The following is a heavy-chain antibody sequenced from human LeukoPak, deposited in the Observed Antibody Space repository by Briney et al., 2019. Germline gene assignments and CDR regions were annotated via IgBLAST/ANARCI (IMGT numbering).Heavy chain of an antibody. CDR1: GFTFSRYT. CDR2: ITSSSTYI. Sequence: PGGSLRLSCAASGFTFSRYTMNWVRQAPGKGLEWVSSITSSSTYIFYADSVKGRFTLSRDNAQNSLYLQMNSLRAEDTAVYFCARGPETTMVNWFDPWGQGTLVTVSS. CDR3: ARGPETTMVNWFDP. V-gene: IGHV3-21*01. J-gene: IGHJ5*02. D-gene: IGHD5-18*01.